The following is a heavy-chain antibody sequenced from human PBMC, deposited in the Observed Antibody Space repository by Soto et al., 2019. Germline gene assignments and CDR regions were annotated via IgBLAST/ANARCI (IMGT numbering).Heavy chain of an antibody. CDR3: ARASLEYSSSSSSYYYYGMDV. CDR2: IIPIFGTA. Sequence: SVKVSCKASGGTFSSYAISWVRQAPGQGLEWMGGIIPIFGTANYAQKFQGRVTITADESTSTAYMELSSLRSEDTAVYYCARASLEYSSSSSSYYYYGMDVWGQGTTVTVSS. D-gene: IGHD6-6*01. J-gene: IGHJ6*02. CDR1: GGTFSSYA. V-gene: IGHV1-69*13.